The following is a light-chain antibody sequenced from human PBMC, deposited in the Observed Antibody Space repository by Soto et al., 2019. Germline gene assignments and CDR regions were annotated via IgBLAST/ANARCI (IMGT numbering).Light chain of an antibody. J-gene: IGLJ1*01. CDR1: SSDIGAYNY. V-gene: IGLV2-14*03. CDR2: DVN. Sequence: QSALTQPASVSGSPGQSITSSCTGTSSDIGAYNYVSWYRQHPGKAPQLLIYDVNNRHSGVSHRFSGSKSGNTASLTISGLQAEDEADYFCTSYTGSNTLEVFGPGTKLTVL. CDR3: TSYTGSNTLEV.